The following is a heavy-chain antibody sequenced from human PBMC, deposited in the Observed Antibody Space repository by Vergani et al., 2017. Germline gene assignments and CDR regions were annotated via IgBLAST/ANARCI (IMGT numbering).Heavy chain of an antibody. CDR2: INPSGGST. J-gene: IGHJ6*03. V-gene: IGHV1-46*01. CDR3: ARVRGATMVRERAYYMDV. Sequence: QVQLVQSGAEVKKPGASVKVSCKASGYTFTSYYMHWVRQAPGQGLEWMGIINPSGGSTSYAQKFQGRVTMTRDTSKNQFSLKLSSVTAADTAVYYCARVRGATMVRERAYYMDVWGKGTTVTVSS. D-gene: IGHD3-10*01. CDR1: GYTFTSYY.